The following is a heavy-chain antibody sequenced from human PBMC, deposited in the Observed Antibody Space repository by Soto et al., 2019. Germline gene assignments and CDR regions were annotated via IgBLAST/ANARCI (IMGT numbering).Heavy chain of an antibody. D-gene: IGHD3-16*01. CDR3: ARANTPPGLIPSAWYYYYGMDV. CDR1: GFTFSSYA. J-gene: IGHJ6*02. CDR2: ISGSGGST. V-gene: IGHV3-23*01. Sequence: EVQLLESGGGLVQPGGSLRLSCAASGFTFSSYAMSWVRQAPGKGLEWVSAISGSGGSTYYADSVKGRFTISRDNSKNTLYLQMNSLRAEDTAVYYCARANTPPGLIPSAWYYYYGMDVWGQGTTVTVSS.